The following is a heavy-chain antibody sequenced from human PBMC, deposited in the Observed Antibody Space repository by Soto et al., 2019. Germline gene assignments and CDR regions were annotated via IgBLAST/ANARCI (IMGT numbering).Heavy chain of an antibody. Sequence: GESLKISCKGSGYSFTSYWIGWVRQMPGKGLEWMGIIYPGDSDTRYSPSFQGQVTISADKSISTAYLQWSSLKASDTAMYYCARRAEYYDFWSGTGYYMDVWGKGTTVTVSS. CDR2: IYPGDSDT. D-gene: IGHD3-3*01. CDR3: ARRAEYYDFWSGTGYYMDV. J-gene: IGHJ6*03. V-gene: IGHV5-51*01. CDR1: GYSFTSYW.